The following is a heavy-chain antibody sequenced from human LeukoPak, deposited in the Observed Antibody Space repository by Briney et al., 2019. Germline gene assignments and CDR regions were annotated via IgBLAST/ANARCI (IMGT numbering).Heavy chain of an antibody. CDR2: IYYSGST. CDR3: ARHRFGFGVTAMSRHFDY. J-gene: IGHJ4*02. Sequence: SETLSLTCTVSGGSISSSSYYWGWIRQPPGKGLEWIGSIYYSGSTYYNPSLKSRVTISVDTSKNQFSLKLSSVTAADTAVYYCARHRFGFGVTAMSRHFDYWGQGTLVTVSS. V-gene: IGHV4-39*01. D-gene: IGHD2-21*02. CDR1: GGSISSSSYY.